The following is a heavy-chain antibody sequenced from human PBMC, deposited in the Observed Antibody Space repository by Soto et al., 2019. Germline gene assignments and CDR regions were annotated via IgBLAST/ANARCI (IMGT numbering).Heavy chain of an antibody. CDR3: ARDNWNYAFHYYYGMDV. J-gene: IGHJ6*02. CDR1: GFTVSSNY. CDR2: IYSGGST. Sequence: GGSLRLSCAASGFTVSSNYMSWVRQAPGKGLEWVSVIYSGGSTYYADSVKGRFTISRDNSKNTLYLQMNSLRAEDTAVYYCARDNWNYAFHYYYGMDVWGQGTTVTVSS. D-gene: IGHD1-7*01. V-gene: IGHV3-53*01.